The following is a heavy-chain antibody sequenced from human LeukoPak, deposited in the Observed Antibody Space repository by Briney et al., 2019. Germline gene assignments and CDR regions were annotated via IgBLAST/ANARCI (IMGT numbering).Heavy chain of an antibody. D-gene: IGHD3-16*01. CDR2: IRYDGSNK. J-gene: IGHJ4*02. V-gene: IGHV3-30*02. CDR1: GFTFSSYG. CDR3: AKDRTGEGGGYFDY. Sequence: QPGGSLRLSCAASGFTFSSYGMHWVRQAPGKGLEWVAFIRYDGSNKYYADSVKDRFTISRDNSKNTLYLQMNSLRAEDTAVYYCAKDRTGEGGGYFDYWGQGTLVTVSS.